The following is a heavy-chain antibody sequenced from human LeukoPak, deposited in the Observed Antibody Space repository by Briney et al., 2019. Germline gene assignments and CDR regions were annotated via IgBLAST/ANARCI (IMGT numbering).Heavy chain of an antibody. V-gene: IGHV4-4*07. J-gene: IGHJ4*02. D-gene: IGHD6-19*01. Sequence: SETLSLTCTVSGDSISSYYWTWIRQPAGKGLDWIGRIYTSGTTNYNPSLKSRVTISVDKSKNQFSLNLSSVTAADTAVYYCARGRPNLAGILDYWGQGTLVTVSS. CDR3: ARGRPNLAGILDY. CDR1: GDSISSYY. CDR2: IYTSGTT.